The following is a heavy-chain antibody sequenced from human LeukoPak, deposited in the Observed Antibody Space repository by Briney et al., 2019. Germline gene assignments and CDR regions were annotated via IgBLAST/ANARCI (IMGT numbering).Heavy chain of an antibody. CDR1: GFTFSSYS. Sequence: GGSLTLSCAASGFTFSSYSMNWVRQAPGKGLEWVSSISSSSSYICYADSVKGRFTISRDNAKNSLYLQMNSLRAEDTAVYYCARDDKYYYGSGSYEYWGQGTLVTVSS. V-gene: IGHV3-21*01. CDR2: ISSSSSYI. CDR3: ARDDKYYYGSGSYEY. D-gene: IGHD3-10*01. J-gene: IGHJ4*02.